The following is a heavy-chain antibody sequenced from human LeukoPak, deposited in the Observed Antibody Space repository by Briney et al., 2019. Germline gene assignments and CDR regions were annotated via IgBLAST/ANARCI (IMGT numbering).Heavy chain of an antibody. CDR2: INHSGST. CDR1: GGSFSGYY. Sequence: SETLSLTCAVYGGSFSGYYWSWIRQPPGKGLEWIGEINHSGSTNYNPSLKSRVTISVDTSKNQFSLKLSSVTAADTAVYYCAGGRRYGSGSYSDYWGQGTLVTVSS. V-gene: IGHV4-34*01. J-gene: IGHJ4*02. CDR3: AGGRRYGSGSYSDY. D-gene: IGHD3-10*01.